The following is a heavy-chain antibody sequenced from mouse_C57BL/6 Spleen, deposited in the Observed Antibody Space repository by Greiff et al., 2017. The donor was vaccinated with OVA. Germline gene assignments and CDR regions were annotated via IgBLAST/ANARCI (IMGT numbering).Heavy chain of an antibody. CDR1: GFTFSSYA. Sequence: EVKLMESGGGLVKPGGSLKLSCAASGFTFSSYAMSWVRQTPEKRLEWVATISDGGSYTYYPATVKGRFTISRDNAKNHLYLQMRHLKSEDTAMYYSERDLGKSEDGYFDYWGQGTTLTVSS. V-gene: IGHV5-4*01. D-gene: IGHD1-3*01. J-gene: IGHJ2*01. CDR2: ISDGGSYT. CDR3: ERDLGKSEDGYFDY.